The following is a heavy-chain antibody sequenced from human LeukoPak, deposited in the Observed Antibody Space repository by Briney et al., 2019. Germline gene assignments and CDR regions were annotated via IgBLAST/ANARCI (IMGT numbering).Heavy chain of an antibody. Sequence: QPGGSLRLSCAASGFTFSSYAMHWVRQAPGKGLEWVAVISYDGSNKYYADSVKGRFTFSRDNSKNTLYLQMNSLRAEDTAVYYCAKGLAHYFDYWGQGTLVTVSS. CDR1: GFTFSSYA. J-gene: IGHJ4*02. CDR2: ISYDGSNK. V-gene: IGHV3-30*04. CDR3: AKGLAHYFDY.